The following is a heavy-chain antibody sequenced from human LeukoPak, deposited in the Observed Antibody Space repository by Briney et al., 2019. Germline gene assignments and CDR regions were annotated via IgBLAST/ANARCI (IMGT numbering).Heavy chain of an antibody. CDR1: EYTFTGYY. Sequence: ASVKVSCKASEYTFTGYYIHWVRQAPGQGLEWMGWINPNSGGTNYAQKFQGRVTVTRDTSISTAYMELSRLRSDDTAVYYCATLNSGTYGAFDIWGQGTMVTVSS. V-gene: IGHV1-2*02. CDR3: ATLNSGTYGAFDI. CDR2: INPNSGGT. D-gene: IGHD1-26*01. J-gene: IGHJ3*02.